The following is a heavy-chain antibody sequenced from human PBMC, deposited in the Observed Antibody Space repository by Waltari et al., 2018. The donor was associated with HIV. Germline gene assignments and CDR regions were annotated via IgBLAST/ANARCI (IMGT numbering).Heavy chain of an antibody. D-gene: IGHD5-12*01. J-gene: IGHJ6*02. CDR3: ASHRYSGYDKYFYYYYGMDV. CDR1: GFPFSNYW. V-gene: IGHV3-7*01. CDR2: IKQDGAEE. Sequence: LVESGGDSVHPGGSLRLSCAASGFPFSNYWMSWVRQAPGKGPEWVANIKQDGAEEYYVASVRGRFTISRDNAKNLLYLQMNSLRTEDTAVYYCASHRYSGYDKYFYYYYGMDVWGQGTTVTVS.